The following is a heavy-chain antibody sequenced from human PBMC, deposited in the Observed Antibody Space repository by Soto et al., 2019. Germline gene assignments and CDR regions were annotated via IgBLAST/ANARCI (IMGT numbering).Heavy chain of an antibody. CDR2: IIPIFVTA. Sequence: QVQLVQSGAEVKKPGSSVKVSCKASGGTFSSYAISWVRQAPGQGLEWMGGIIPIFVTANYAQKFQGRVTITADESTSTDYMVLSRLRAEETALYYCVFWNYPGDLHASGMDVWGQGTTVTVSS. CDR1: GGTFSSYA. CDR3: VFWNYPGDLHASGMDV. J-gene: IGHJ6*02. D-gene: IGHD1-7*01. V-gene: IGHV1-69*01.